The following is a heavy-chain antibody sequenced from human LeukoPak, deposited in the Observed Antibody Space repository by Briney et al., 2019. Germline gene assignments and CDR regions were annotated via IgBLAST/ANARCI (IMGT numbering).Heavy chain of an antibody. J-gene: IGHJ4*02. V-gene: IGHV3-21*01. Sequence: GGSLRLSCAASGFTFSSYWMSWVRQAPGKGLEWVSAISGSGGSTYYADSVKGRFTISRDNAKNSLYLQMNSLRAEDTAVYYCARDRVATTGKEFDYWGQGTLVTVSS. CDR1: GFTFSSYW. CDR3: ARDRVATTGKEFDY. D-gene: IGHD5-12*01. CDR2: ISGSGGST.